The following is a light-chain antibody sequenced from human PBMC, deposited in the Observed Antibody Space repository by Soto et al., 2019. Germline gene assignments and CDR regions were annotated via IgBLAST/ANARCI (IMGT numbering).Light chain of an antibody. CDR1: QSVAGN. V-gene: IGKV3-15*01. CDR2: GVS. CDR3: QQSNNWPPLT. J-gene: IGKJ4*01. Sequence: EIVMTPSPATLSVSPRETATLYCMASQSVAGNLAWYQQKPGQPPRLLIYGVSTRATGVPARFSGSGSETDFSLTISSLQIEDFALYYCQQSNNWPPLTFGGGTKVDIK.